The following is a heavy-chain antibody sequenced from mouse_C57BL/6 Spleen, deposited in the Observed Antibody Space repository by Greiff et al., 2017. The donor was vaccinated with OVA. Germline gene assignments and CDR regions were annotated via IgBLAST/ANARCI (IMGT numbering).Heavy chain of an antibody. Sequence: DVMLVESGGDLVKPGGSLKLSCAASGFTFSSYGMSWVRQTPDKRLEWVATISSGGSYTYYPDSVKGRFTISRDNAKNTLYLQMSSLKSEDTAMYYCARDLRYFDYWGQGTTLTVSS. V-gene: IGHV5-6*02. D-gene: IGHD5-1*01. J-gene: IGHJ2*01. CDR2: ISSGGSYT. CDR3: ARDLRYFDY. CDR1: GFTFSSYG.